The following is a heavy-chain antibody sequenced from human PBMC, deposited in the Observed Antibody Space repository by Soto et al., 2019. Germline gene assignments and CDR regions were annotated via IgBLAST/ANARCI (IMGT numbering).Heavy chain of an antibody. CDR1: GGSISSSNR. V-gene: IGHV4-4*02. CDR2: IYHSGST. CDR3: VSLTIRYNWNYWDY. J-gene: IGHJ4*02. D-gene: IGHD1-20*01. Sequence: SETLSLTCAVSGGSISSSNRWSWVRQPPGKGLEWIGEIYHSGSTNYNPSLKSRVTISVDKSKNQFSLKLSSVTAADTAVYYCVSLTIRYNWNYWDYWGQGALVTVS.